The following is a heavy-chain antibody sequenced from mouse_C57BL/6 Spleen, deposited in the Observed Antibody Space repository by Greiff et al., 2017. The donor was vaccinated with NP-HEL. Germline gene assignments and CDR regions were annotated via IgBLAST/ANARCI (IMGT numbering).Heavy chain of an antibody. CDR3: VRRFTTVVEGFAY. CDR2: IRSKSNNYAT. D-gene: IGHD1-1*01. V-gene: IGHV10-1*01. CDR1: GFSFNTYA. Sequence: EVHLVESGGGLVQPKGSLKLSCAASGFSFNTYAMNWVRQAPGKGLEWVARIRSKSNNYATYYADSVKDRFTISRDDSESMLYLQMNNLKTEDTAMYYCVRRFTTVVEGFAYWGQGTLVTVSA. J-gene: IGHJ3*01.